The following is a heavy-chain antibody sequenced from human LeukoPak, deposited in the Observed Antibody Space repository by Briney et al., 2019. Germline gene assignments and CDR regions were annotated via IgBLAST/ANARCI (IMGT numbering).Heavy chain of an antibody. CDR2: ISAYNGNT. V-gene: IGHV1-18*01. CDR3: ARDYYDSSERVFDY. Sequence: XWVRXAPXXXXEXMGXISAYNGNTNYAQKLQGRVTMTTDTSTSTAYMELRSLRSDDTAVYYCARDYYDSSERVFDYWGQGTLVTVSS. J-gene: IGHJ4*02. D-gene: IGHD3-22*01.